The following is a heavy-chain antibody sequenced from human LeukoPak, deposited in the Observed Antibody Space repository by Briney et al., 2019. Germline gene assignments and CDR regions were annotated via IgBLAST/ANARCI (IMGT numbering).Heavy chain of an antibody. V-gene: IGHV1-18*01. D-gene: IGHD2-2*01. J-gene: IGHJ6*02. Sequence: ASVKVSCKASGYTFTSYGISWVRQAPGQGLEWMGWISAYNGNTNYAQKLQGRVTMTTDTSTSTAYMELRSLRSDDTAVYYCAREALGYCSSTSCYPATYYYGMGVWGQGTTVTVSS. CDR2: ISAYNGNT. CDR3: AREALGYCSSTSCYPATYYYGMGV. CDR1: GYTFTSYG.